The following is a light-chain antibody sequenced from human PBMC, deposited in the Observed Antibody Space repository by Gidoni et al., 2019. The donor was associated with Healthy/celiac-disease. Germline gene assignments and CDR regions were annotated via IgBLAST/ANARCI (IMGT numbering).Light chain of an antibody. J-gene: IGLJ2*01. CDR3: QVWDGSRDHVV. CDR1: NIGSKS. Sequence: SYVLTQPPSASVAPGKTARITCGGNNIGSKSVHWYQQKPGQAPVLVVYDDSDRPSGIPERFSGSKSGNTATLTISRVEAGDEADYYCQVWDGSRDHVVFGGGTKLTVL. V-gene: IGLV3-21*03. CDR2: DDS.